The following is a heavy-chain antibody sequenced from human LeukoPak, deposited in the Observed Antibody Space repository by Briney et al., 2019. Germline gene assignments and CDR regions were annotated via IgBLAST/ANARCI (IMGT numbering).Heavy chain of an antibody. CDR2: IYYSGST. CDR1: GASISSNDYY. J-gene: IGHJ5*02. D-gene: IGHD1-26*01. V-gene: IGHV4-39*07. Sequence: SETLSLTCTVSGASISSNDYYWGWIRQPPGKGLEWIGSIYYSGSTYYNPSLKSRVTISVDTSKNQFSLKVSSVTAADTAVYYCALGATVSKGNWFDPWGQGTLVTVSS. CDR3: ALGATVSKGNWFDP.